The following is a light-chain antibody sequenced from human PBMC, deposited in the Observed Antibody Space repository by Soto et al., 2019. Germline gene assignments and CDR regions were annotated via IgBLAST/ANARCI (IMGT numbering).Light chain of an antibody. Sequence: QSVLTQPPSVSGAPGQRVTISLTGSSSNIGAGYDVHWYQQLPGTAPKLLIYGNSNRPSGVPDRFSGSKSGTSASLAITGLQTEDEADYYCHSYDSSLSGVVFGGGTKLTVL. CDR2: GNS. J-gene: IGLJ2*01. V-gene: IGLV1-40*01. CDR1: SSNIGAGYD. CDR3: HSYDSSLSGVV.